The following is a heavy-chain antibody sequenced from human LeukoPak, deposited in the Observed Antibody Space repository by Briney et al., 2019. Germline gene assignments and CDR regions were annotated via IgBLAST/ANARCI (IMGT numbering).Heavy chain of an antibody. V-gene: IGHV3-21*01. D-gene: IGHD6-13*01. CDR2: ISSSSSYI. CDR3: ARDVRRGSSWYYYYYYYMDV. CDR1: GFTFSNYS. Sequence: GGSLRLSCEASGFTFSNYSMNWVRQAPGKGLEWVSSISSSSSYIYYADSVKGRFTISRDNAKNSLYLQMNSLRAEDTAVYYCARDVRRGSSWYYYYYYYMDVWGKGTTVTISS. J-gene: IGHJ6*03.